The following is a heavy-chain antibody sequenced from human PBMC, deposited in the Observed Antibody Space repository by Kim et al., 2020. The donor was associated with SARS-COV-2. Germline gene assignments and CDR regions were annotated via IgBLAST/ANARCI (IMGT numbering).Heavy chain of an antibody. CDR3: ARRYYYGSGNFYPFDY. V-gene: IGHV5-51*01. Sequence: SSQGQVTISADKSISTAYLQWSSLKASDTAMYYCARRYYYGSGNFYPFDYWGQGTLVTVSS. J-gene: IGHJ4*02. D-gene: IGHD3-10*01.